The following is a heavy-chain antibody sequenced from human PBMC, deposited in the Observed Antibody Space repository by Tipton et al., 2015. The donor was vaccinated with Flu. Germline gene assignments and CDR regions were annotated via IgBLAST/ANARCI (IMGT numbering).Heavy chain of an antibody. CDR3: ARSGSYHHYYFDL. CDR1: GGSLSSFY. Sequence: LRLSCTVSGGSLSSFYWTWIRQPAGKGLEWIGRIYSSGITKYNPSLKSRVTMSVDTSKNQFSLSLTSVTAADAAIYYCARSGSYHHYYFDLWGRGTLVSVSS. J-gene: IGHJ2*01. D-gene: IGHD1-26*01. V-gene: IGHV4-4*07. CDR2: IYSSGIT.